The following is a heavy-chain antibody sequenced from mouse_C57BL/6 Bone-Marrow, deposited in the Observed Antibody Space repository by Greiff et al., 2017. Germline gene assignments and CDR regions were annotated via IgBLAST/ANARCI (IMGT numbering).Heavy chain of an antibody. CDR3: ASPLRDYFDY. CDR1: GYTFTDYY. Sequence: VQLQQSGPVLVKPGASVKMSCKASGYTFTDYYMNWVKQSHGKSLEWIGVINPYNGGTSYNQKFKGKATLTVDKSSSTAYMELNSLTSEDSAVXYCASPLRDYFDYWGQGTTLTVSA. CDR2: INPYNGGT. J-gene: IGHJ2*01. V-gene: IGHV1-19*01. D-gene: IGHD1-1*01.